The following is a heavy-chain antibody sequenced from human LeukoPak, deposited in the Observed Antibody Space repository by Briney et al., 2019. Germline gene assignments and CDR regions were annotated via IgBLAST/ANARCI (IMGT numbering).Heavy chain of an antibody. V-gene: IGHV3-15*01. J-gene: IGHJ4*02. CDR3: TTLYDYVWGSYRPDY. CDR2: IKSKTDGGTT. CDR1: GFTFSNAW. Sequence: GGSLRLSCAASGFTFSNAWMSWVRQAPGKGLEWVGRIKSKTDGGTTDYAAPVKGRFTISRDDSKNTLYLQMNSLKTEDTAVYYCTTLYDYVWGSYRPDYWGQGTLVTVSS. D-gene: IGHD3-16*02.